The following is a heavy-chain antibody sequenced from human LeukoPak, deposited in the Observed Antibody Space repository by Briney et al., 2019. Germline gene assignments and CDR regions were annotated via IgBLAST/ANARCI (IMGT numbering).Heavy chain of an antibody. CDR1: GGSISSGSYY. D-gene: IGHD3-10*01. V-gene: IGHV4-61*02. Sequence: SETLSLTCTVSGGSISSGSYYWSWIRQPAGKGLEWIGRIYTSGSTNYNPSLKSRVTISVDTSKNQFSLKLSSVTAADTAVYYCARDGAEMSFSPVYYYYYMDVWGKGTTVTVSS. J-gene: IGHJ6*03. CDR3: ARDGAEMSFSPVYYYYYMDV. CDR2: IYTSGST.